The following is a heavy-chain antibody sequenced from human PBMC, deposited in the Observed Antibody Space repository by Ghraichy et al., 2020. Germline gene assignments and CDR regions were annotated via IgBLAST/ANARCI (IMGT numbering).Heavy chain of an antibody. V-gene: IGHV3-7*01. CDR3: ARGDYFDSSGYFADAFDI. D-gene: IGHD3-22*01. CDR1: GFTFSSYW. J-gene: IGHJ3*02. CDR2: TKPDGSEN. Sequence: ETLSLTCAASGFTFSSYWMSWVRQAPGKGLEWVANTKPDGSENYYVGSVKGRFTISRDNAKNSLYLQMNSLRAEDTAVYYCARGDYFDSSGYFADAFDIWGQWTMVTVSS.